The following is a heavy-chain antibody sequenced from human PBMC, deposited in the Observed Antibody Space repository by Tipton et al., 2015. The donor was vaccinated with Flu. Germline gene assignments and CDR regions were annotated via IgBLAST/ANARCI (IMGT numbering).Heavy chain of an antibody. CDR3: ARHNSGYYADY. CDR2: MYPGDSEI. Sequence: QLVQSGAEVKKPGESLKISCKGFGYSFTTYWIGWVRQMPGRGLEWMGIMYPGDSEIRYSPPFEGQVTISADKSINTAYLQWSSVKASDTAMYYCARHNSGYYADYWGQGTLVTVSS. CDR1: GYSFTTYW. D-gene: IGHD3-22*01. J-gene: IGHJ4*02. V-gene: IGHV5-51*01.